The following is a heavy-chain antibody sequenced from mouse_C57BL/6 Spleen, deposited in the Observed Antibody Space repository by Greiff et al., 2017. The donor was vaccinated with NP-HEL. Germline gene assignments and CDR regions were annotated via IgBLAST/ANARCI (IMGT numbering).Heavy chain of an antibody. CDR3: ARGDYYCDY. J-gene: IGHJ2*01. CDR2: INPSSGYT. Sequence: VQLPQSGAELARPGASVKLSCTASGYTFTSYTMHWVQQRPGQGLEWIGYINPSSGYTKYNQKFKDKATLTADKSSSTAYMQLSSLTSEDSAVYYCARGDYYCDYWGQGTTLTVSS. CDR1: GYTFTSYT. V-gene: IGHV1-4*01. D-gene: IGHD2-13*01.